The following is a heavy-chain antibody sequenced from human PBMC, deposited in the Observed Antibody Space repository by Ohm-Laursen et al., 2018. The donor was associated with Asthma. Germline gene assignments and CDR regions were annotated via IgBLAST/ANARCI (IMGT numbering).Heavy chain of an antibody. CDR3: GRVYSSSWDP. CDR1: GFTFNKSW. D-gene: IGHD6-13*01. CDR2: INENGGEK. J-gene: IGHJ5*02. V-gene: IGHV3-7*05. Sequence: SLRLSCAASGFTFNKSWMSWVRQAPGKGLEWVAHINENGGEKFYVDSVKGRVTISSDNAKNSLYLQMNSLRADDTAVYYCGRVYSSSWDPRGQGTLVTVSS.